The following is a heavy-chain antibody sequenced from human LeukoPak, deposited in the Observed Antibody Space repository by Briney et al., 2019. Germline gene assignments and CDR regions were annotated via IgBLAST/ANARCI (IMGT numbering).Heavy chain of an antibody. J-gene: IGHJ3*02. Sequence: GASVKVSCKASGYTFTSYGISWVRQAPGQGLEWMGWISAYNGNTNYAQKLQGRVTITTDTSSSTAYMELSGLTSEDTAVYYCARELRRDEIWGQGTLVTVSS. D-gene: IGHD2-15*01. CDR1: GYTFTSYG. CDR2: ISAYNGNT. V-gene: IGHV1-18*01. CDR3: ARELRRDEI.